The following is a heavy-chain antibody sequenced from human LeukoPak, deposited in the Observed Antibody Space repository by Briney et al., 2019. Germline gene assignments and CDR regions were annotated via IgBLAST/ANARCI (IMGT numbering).Heavy chain of an antibody. CDR2: IYYSGST. J-gene: IGHJ4*02. Sequence: PSETLSLTCTVSGGSISSYYWSWIRQPPGKGLEWMGYIYYSGSTYYNPSLKSRVTISVDTSKNQFSLKLSSVTAADTAVYYCARGHIVATMPYFDYWGQGTLVTVSS. CDR1: GGSISSYY. CDR3: ARGHIVATMPYFDY. D-gene: IGHD5-12*01. V-gene: IGHV4-59*12.